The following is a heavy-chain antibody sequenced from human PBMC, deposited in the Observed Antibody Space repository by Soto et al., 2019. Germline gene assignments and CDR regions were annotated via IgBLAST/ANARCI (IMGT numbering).Heavy chain of an antibody. V-gene: IGHV3-23*01. D-gene: IGHD2-15*01. CDR3: AKGAAFYYYYGMDV. CDR2: ISAGGGST. Sequence: EVQLLESGGGLVQPGGSLRLSCAASRFTFSSYAMSWVRQAPGKGLEWVSSISAGGGSTYYADSVKGRFTISRDNPKNTLYLQMNSLRAEDTALYYCAKGAAFYYYYGMDVWGQGTTVTVSS. J-gene: IGHJ6*02. CDR1: RFTFSSYA.